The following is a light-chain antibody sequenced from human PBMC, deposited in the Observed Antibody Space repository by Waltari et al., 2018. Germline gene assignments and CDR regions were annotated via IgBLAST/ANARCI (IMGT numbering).Light chain of an antibody. CDR3: SSYAGHRSSPYVV. Sequence: QSALTQPASVSGSPGQSITISCTGTSDDIGGNKLFSWYQQDPGKAPKLLIYEVIKRPSGVSVRFSGSKSGNTASLTISGLQPEDESVYYCSSYAGHRSSPYVVFGGGTRLTVL. J-gene: IGLJ2*01. CDR2: EVI. CDR1: SDDIGGNKL. V-gene: IGLV2-23*02.